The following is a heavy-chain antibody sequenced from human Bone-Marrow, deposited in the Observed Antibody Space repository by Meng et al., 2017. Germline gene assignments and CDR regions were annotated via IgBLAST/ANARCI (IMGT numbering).Heavy chain of an antibody. J-gene: IGHJ4*02. CDR2: INHSGST. D-gene: IGHD3-9*01. CDR3: ARGGGHDILTTVTVYYFYY. CDR1: GWSFSGYY. V-gene: IGHV4-34*01. Sequence: SETLSLPCAAYGWSFSGYYWSWIPQPPGKGLEWFGEINHSGSTNYNPSLKSGVTISLDTSKNQFSLKLSSVTATDTAVYYCARGGGHDILTTVTVYYFYYWGQGTLVTVSS.